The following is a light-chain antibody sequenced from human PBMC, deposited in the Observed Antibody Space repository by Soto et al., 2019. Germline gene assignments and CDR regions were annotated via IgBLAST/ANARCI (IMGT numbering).Light chain of an antibody. Sequence: SVLTQPPSASGTPGQRVTISCSGSSSNIGSNTVNWYQQLPGTAPKLVIYSNNQRPSGVPDRFSGSKSGTSASLAISGLQSEDEADYYCVAWDDSLNGYVVFGGGTEVTVL. V-gene: IGLV1-44*01. J-gene: IGLJ2*01. CDR3: VAWDDSLNGYVV. CDR2: SNN. CDR1: SSNIGSNT.